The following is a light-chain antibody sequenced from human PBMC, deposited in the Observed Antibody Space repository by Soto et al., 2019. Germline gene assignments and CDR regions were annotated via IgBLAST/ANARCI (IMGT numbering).Light chain of an antibody. CDR3: QSYDSSLSGVV. Sequence: SVLTEPPSVSGAPRQRVTISCTGSSSNIGAGYDVHWYQQLPGTAPKLLIYGNSNRPSGVPDRFSGSKSGTSASLAITGLQAEDEADYYCQSYDSSLSGVVFGGGTKLTVL. CDR2: GNS. CDR1: SSNIGAGYD. V-gene: IGLV1-40*01. J-gene: IGLJ2*01.